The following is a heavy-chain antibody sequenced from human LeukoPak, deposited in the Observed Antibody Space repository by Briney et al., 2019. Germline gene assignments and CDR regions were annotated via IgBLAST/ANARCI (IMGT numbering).Heavy chain of an antibody. Sequence: ASVKLSCKASGGTFSSYAISWVRQAPGQGLEWMGRIIPILGIANYAQKFQGRVTITADKSTSTAYLELSSLRAQDTAVYYCARGAYSSSWYWFDPWGQGTLVIVSS. CDR3: ARGAYSSSWYWFDP. CDR1: GGTFSSYA. D-gene: IGHD6-13*01. V-gene: IGHV1-69*04. CDR2: IIPILGIA. J-gene: IGHJ5*02.